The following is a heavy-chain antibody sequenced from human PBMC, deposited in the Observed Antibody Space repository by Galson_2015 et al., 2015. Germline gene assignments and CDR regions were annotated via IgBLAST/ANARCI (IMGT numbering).Heavy chain of an antibody. CDR3: ARDRSIAAAGKDYYYYGMDV. V-gene: IGHV3-33*01. Sequence: SLRLSCAASGFTFSSYGMHWVRQAPGKGLEWVAVIWYDGSNKYYADSVKGRFTISRDNYKNTLYLQMNSLRAEDTAVYYCARDRSIAAAGKDYYYYGMDVWGQGTTVTVSS. CDR1: GFTFSSYG. CDR2: IWYDGSNK. J-gene: IGHJ6*02. D-gene: IGHD6-13*01.